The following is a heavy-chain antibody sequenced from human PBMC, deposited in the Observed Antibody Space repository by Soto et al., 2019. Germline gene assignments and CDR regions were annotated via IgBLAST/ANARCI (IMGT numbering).Heavy chain of an antibody. CDR2: IYPGDSDT. J-gene: IGHJ6*02. Sequence: PGESLKISCKGSGYSFTSYWIGWVRQMPGKGLEWMGIIYPGDSDTRYSPSFQGQVTISADKSISTAYLQWSSLKASDTAMYYCASPSSLAARWSGYYYYGMDVWGQGTTVTVYS. V-gene: IGHV5-51*01. CDR1: GYSFTSYW. D-gene: IGHD6-6*01. CDR3: ASPSSLAARWSGYYYYGMDV.